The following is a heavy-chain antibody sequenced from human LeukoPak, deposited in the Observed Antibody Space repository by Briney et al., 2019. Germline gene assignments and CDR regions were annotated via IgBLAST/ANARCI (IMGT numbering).Heavy chain of an antibody. V-gene: IGHV3-21*01. CDR2: ISSSSSYI. CDR1: GFIFSSYT. Sequence: GGSLRLSCAASGFIFSSYTMNWVRQAPGKGLEWVSSISSSSSYIYYADSVKGRFTISRDNAKNSLYLQMNSLRAEDTAVYHCAKDLHPYCSGGSCYSPGDHWGQGTLVTVSS. J-gene: IGHJ4*02. CDR3: AKDLHPYCSGGSCYSPGDH. D-gene: IGHD2-15*01.